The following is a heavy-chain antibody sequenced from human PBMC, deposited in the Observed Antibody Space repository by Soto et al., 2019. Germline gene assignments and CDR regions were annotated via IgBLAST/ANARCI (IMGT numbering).Heavy chain of an antibody. D-gene: IGHD3-22*01. CDR3: AKGLYDSSGYDLDY. CDR1: GFTFDDYA. V-gene: IGHV3-43*02. J-gene: IGHJ4*02. Sequence: GGSLRLSCAASGFTFDDYAMHWVRQAPGKGLEWVSLLSGDGGSTNYADSVKGRFTISRDNSKNSLYLQMNSLRTEDTALYYCAKGLYDSSGYDLDYWGQGTLVTVSS. CDR2: LSGDGGST.